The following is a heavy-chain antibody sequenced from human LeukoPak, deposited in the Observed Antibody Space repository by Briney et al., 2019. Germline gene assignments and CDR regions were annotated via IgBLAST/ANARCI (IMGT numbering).Heavy chain of an antibody. CDR3: ARVTGYMIEDYFDY. D-gene: IGHD3-9*01. Sequence: ASETLSLTCTVSGDSISTYYWSWIRQPPGKGLEWIGYIYYSGSTNYYPSLKSRVTISVDTSKNQFSLKLSSVTAADTAVYYCARVTGYMIEDYFDYWGQGTLVTVSS. CDR2: IYYSGST. CDR1: GDSISTYY. J-gene: IGHJ4*02. V-gene: IGHV4-59*01.